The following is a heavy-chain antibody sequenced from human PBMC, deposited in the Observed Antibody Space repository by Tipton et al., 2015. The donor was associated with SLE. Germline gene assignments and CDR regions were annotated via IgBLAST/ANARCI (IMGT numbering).Heavy chain of an antibody. CDR1: GDSISSYY. Sequence: TLSLTCTVSGDSISSYYWSWIRQPPGKGLEWIGYLYYTATTNYNPSLKSRVTTSVDRSKNQFSLKVTSVTAADTAVYYCASAPHPYYFDYWGQGTLVTVSS. J-gene: IGHJ4*02. CDR3: ASAPHPYYFDY. V-gene: IGHV4-59*01. CDR2: LYYTATT.